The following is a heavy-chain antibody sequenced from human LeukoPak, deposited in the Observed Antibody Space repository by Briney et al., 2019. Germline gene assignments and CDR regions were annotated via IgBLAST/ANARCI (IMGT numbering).Heavy chain of an antibody. CDR2: ISPSGTDI. CDR3: AELGITMIGGV. Sequence: GGSLRLSCAASGFTFSSYDMNWVRQAPGKGLEWVSYISPSGTDISYADSVKGRFTISRDNAKNSLYLQMNSLRAEDTAVYYCAELGITMIGGVWGKGTTVTISS. D-gene: IGHD3-10*02. CDR1: GFTFSSYD. V-gene: IGHV3-48*03. J-gene: IGHJ6*04.